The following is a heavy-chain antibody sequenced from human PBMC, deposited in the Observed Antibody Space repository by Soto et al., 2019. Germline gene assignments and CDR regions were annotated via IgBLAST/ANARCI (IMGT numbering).Heavy chain of an antibody. D-gene: IGHD1-1*01. J-gene: IGHJ3*02. CDR3: ARVERGTATTVVDAFDI. Sequence: QVQLQQWGAGLLKPSETLSLTCAVYGGSVSGANYYWSWIRQPPGKGLEWNGEMSHSGGTHFNPSLKSRVTRSVDTSTNQFSLKMSSVTAADTAIYYCARVERGTATTVVDAFDIWGPGTMVTVSS. V-gene: IGHV4-34*01. CDR2: MSHSGGT. CDR1: GGSVSGANYY.